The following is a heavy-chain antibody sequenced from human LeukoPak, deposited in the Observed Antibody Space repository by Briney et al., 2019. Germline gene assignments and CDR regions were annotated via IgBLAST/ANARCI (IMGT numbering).Heavy chain of an antibody. D-gene: IGHD3-22*01. CDR1: GGSISSSSYY. Sequence: SETLSLTCTVSGGSISSSSYYWGWIRQPPGKGLEWIGSIYYSGSTNYNPSLKSRVTMSVDTSKNQFSLKLSSVTAADTAVYYCARLSHSSGYPPYCWGQGTLVTVSS. V-gene: IGHV4-39*01. CDR3: ARLSHSSGYPPYC. J-gene: IGHJ4*02. CDR2: IYYSGST.